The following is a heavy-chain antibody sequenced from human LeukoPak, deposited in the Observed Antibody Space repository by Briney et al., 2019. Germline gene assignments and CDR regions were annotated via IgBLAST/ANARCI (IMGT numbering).Heavy chain of an antibody. D-gene: IGHD6-13*01. CDR3: AKLWGYSSSWLDV. CDR1: GFTFSRYA. CDR2: ISGSGGST. J-gene: IGHJ6*02. Sequence: GGSLRLSCGAFGFTFSRYAMSRVRKGPGEGGEWVSAISGSGGSTYYADSVKGRFTISRDNAKNSLYLQMNSLRAEDTAVYYCAKLWGYSSSWLDVWGQGTTVTVSS. V-gene: IGHV3-23*01.